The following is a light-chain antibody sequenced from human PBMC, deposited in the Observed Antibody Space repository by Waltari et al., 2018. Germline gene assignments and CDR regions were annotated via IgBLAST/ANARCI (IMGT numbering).Light chain of an antibody. CDR1: SGDVGTSNS. Sequence: QSALTQPPPAPGSPGHAVAISCTGTSGDVGTSNSFSWYQQYPGKAPNLIIYQVNKRPSGVPDRFSGSKSGNTASLTVSGLQAEDEADYYCSSYAGSNNLVFGGGTKLTVL. CDR2: QVN. V-gene: IGLV2-8*01. J-gene: IGLJ2*01. CDR3: SSYAGSNNLV.